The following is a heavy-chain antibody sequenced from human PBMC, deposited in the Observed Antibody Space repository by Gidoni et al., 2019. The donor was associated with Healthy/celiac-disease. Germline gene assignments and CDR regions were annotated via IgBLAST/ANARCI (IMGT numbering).Heavy chain of an antibody. J-gene: IGHJ3*02. V-gene: IGHV3-23*01. CDR2: ISGSGGST. D-gene: IGHD1-26*01. CDR3: AKVGSGGELHGADAFDI. Sequence: EVQLLESGGGLVQPGGSLRLSCAAPGVTFSSYAMSWVRQAPGKGLEWVSAISGSGGSTYYADSVKGRFTISRDNSKNTLYLQMNSLRAEDTAVYYCAKVGSGGELHGADAFDIWGQGTMVTVSS. CDR1: GVTFSSYA.